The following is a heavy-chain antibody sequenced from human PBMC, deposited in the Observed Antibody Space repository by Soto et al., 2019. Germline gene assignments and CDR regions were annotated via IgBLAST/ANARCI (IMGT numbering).Heavy chain of an antibody. Sequence: QVQLVESGGGVVQPGRSLRLSCAASGFTFSSYAMHWVRQAPGKGLEWVAVISYDGSNKYYADSVKGRFTISRDNSKNTLYLQMNSLRAEDTAVYYCARGGYCSGGSCYSVLLSYYYYGMDVWGQGTTVTVSS. D-gene: IGHD2-15*01. CDR3: ARGGYCSGGSCYSVLLSYYYYGMDV. CDR2: ISYDGSNK. CDR1: GFTFSSYA. V-gene: IGHV3-30-3*01. J-gene: IGHJ6*02.